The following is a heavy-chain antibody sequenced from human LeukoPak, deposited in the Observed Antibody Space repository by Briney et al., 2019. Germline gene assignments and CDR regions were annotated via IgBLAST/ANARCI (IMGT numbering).Heavy chain of an antibody. J-gene: IGHJ6*02. CDR1: GFTLSNYP. CDR3: ARVGRSGESCSNRGTNYYGMDV. CDR2: IYSGGST. Sequence: GGSLRLSCAASGFTLSNYPMGWVRQAPVKGLEWVSVIYSGGSTYYADSVKGRFTISRDNAKNSLDLQMNSLRDDDTAVYYCARVGRSGESCSNRGTNYYGMDVWGQGTTVTVS. D-gene: IGHD2-15*01. V-gene: IGHV3-66*01.